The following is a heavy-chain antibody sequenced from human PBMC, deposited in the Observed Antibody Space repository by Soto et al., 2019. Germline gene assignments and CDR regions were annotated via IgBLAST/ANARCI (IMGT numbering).Heavy chain of an antibody. V-gene: IGHV4-59*08. CDR3: ARRWGAAVDY. CDR2: IYYSGST. Sequence: QVQLQESGPGLVKPSETLSLTCTVSGGSISSYYWSWIRQPPGKGLDWIEYIYYSGSTNYNPSLKSRVTISVDTSKNQFSLKLSSVTAADTAVYYCARRWGAAVDYWGQGTLVTVS. J-gene: IGHJ4*02. D-gene: IGHD1-26*01. CDR1: GGSISSYY.